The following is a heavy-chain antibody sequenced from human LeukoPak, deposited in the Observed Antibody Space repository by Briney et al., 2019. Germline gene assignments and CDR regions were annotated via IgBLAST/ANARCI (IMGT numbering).Heavy chain of an antibody. D-gene: IGHD2/OR15-2a*01. CDR1: GGSISSGSDS. Sequence: TPSETLSLTCTVSGGSISSGSDSWSWIRQPAGNGLEWIWRIHSNGITYPNPSLRGRVTKSVDTSKNQISLKLSSVTAPDTAVYYCARDQWGEKNIHDALDIWGQGTKVTVSS. V-gene: IGHV4-61*02. CDR2: IHSNGIT. J-gene: IGHJ3*02. CDR3: ARDQWGEKNIHDALDI.